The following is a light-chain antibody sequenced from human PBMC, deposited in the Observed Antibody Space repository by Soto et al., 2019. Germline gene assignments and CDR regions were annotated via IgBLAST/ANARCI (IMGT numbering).Light chain of an antibody. CDR1: SGDIGSYNR. V-gene: IGLV2-14*01. J-gene: IGLJ1*01. CDR2: EVT. Sequence: QSALTQPASVSGYPGQSITIACTGSSGDIGSYNRVSWYQQHQGKAPKLIIYEVTDRPSGVSNRFSGSKSGNTASLTISGLQAEDEAEYYCSSYTNINTRACVFGTGTKLTVL. CDR3: SSYTNINTRACV.